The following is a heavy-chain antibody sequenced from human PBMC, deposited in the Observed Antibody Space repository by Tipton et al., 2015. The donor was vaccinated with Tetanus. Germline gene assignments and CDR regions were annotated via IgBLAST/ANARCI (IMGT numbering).Heavy chain of an antibody. V-gene: IGHV4-31*03. CDR1: GGSITSGGYY. CDR3: ARDQARGARGWNFFDY. Sequence: GLVKPSQTLSLTCTVSGGSITSGGYYWSWIRQHPGKGLEWIGDIYYSGSTYYSPSLKSRLTISIDTSKNQFSLKLNSVTAADTAVYYCARDQARGARGWNFFDYWGQGSVVTVSS. J-gene: IGHJ4*02. D-gene: IGHD1-26*01. CDR2: IYYSGST.